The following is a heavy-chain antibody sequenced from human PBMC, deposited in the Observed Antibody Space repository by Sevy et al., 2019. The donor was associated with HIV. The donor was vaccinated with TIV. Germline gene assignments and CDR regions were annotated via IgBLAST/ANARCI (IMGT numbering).Heavy chain of an antibody. J-gene: IGHJ4*02. D-gene: IGHD2-8*01. V-gene: IGHV3-23*01. CDR1: GFTFSKYS. CDR2: LSFGCGEI. Sequence: GGSLRLSCAASGFTFSKYSMSWVRQPPGKGLEWVSTLSFGCGEINYADSVKGRFTISRDNSEISVYLQMNNLRPEDTAVYYCAREGCTKPHDYWGQGTLVTVSS. CDR3: AREGCTKPHDY.